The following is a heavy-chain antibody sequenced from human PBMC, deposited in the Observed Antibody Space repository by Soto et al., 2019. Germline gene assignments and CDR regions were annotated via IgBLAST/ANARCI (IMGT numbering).Heavy chain of an antibody. CDR1: GGSFSGYY. CDR2: TNHSGST. CDR3: ARGGMYNY. Sequence: SETLSLTCAVYGGSFSGYYWSWIRQPPGKGLEWIGETNHSGSTNYNPSLKSRVTISVDTSKNQFSLKLSSVTAADTAVYYCARGGMYNYWGQGTLVTVSS. V-gene: IGHV4-34*01. D-gene: IGHD6-13*01. J-gene: IGHJ4*02.